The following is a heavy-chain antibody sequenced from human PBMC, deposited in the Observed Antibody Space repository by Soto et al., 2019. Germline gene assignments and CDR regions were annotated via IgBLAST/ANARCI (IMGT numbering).Heavy chain of an antibody. CDR2: TYYRSKWYN. J-gene: IGHJ6*02. D-gene: IGHD3-3*01. CDR1: GDSVSSNSAA. V-gene: IGHV6-1*01. Sequence: SQTLSLTCAISGDSVSSNSAAWNWIRQSPSRGLEWLGRTYYRSKWYNDYAVSVKSRITINPDTSKNQFSLQLNSVTPEDTAVYYCARDPTIFGAEAYYYYGMDVWGQGTTVTVS. CDR3: ARDPTIFGAEAYYYYGMDV.